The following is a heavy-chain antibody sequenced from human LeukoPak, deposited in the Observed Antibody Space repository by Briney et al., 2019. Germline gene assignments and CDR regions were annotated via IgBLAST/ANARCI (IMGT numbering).Heavy chain of an antibody. CDR2: IRYDGTNK. D-gene: IGHD6-19*01. CDR1: GFTFSSFG. Sequence: AGGSLRLSCAASGFTFSSFGMHWVRQAPGQGLEWVAFIRYDGTNKYYADSVKGRFTISRDNSKNTLSLQMNSLRAEDTALYYCARVRGSGPTSNWFDPWGQGTLVTVSS. CDR3: ARVRGSGPTSNWFDP. V-gene: IGHV3-30*02. J-gene: IGHJ5*02.